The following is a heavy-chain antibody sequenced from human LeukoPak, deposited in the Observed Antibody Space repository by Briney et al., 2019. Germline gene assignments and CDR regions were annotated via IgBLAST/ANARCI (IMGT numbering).Heavy chain of an antibody. D-gene: IGHD3-10*01. CDR2: IGTAGDT. Sequence: QSGGSLRLSCAAAGFTFSSYDMHWVRQGKGKGLKWVSAIGTAGDTYYPGSVEGRFTISRENAKNSLYLQMSSLRAGATVVYYCARGRITMVRGVDDAFDIWGQGTMVTVSS. V-gene: IGHV3-13*01. CDR1: GFTFSSYD. J-gene: IGHJ3*02. CDR3: ARGRITMVRGVDDAFDI.